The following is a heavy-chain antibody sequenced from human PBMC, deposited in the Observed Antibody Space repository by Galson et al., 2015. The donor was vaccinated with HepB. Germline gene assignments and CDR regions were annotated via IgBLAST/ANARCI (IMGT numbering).Heavy chain of an antibody. CDR1: GFTFNNYA. J-gene: IGHJ4*02. Sequence: SLRLSCAASGFTFNNYAMHWVRQAPGKGLEWVAVISSNGDNIYYADSVKGRFTISRDNSKNTLHLQMDSLRAEDTAVYYCAKDVYGSGSYYIDHWGQGTLVTISP. CDR2: ISSNGDNI. CDR3: AKDVYGSGSYYIDH. V-gene: IGHV3-30-3*01. D-gene: IGHD3-10*01.